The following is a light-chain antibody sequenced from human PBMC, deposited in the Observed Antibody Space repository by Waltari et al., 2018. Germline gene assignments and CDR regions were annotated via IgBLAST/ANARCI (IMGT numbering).Light chain of an antibody. J-gene: IGKJ3*01. CDR2: WAS. CDR1: QSVFYTSNNNNY. V-gene: IGKV4-1*01. CDR3: QQFFLTPFT. Sequence: RATINCKSSQSVFYTSNNNNYLAWYQQKPGQPPKLLIYWASTRESGVPDRFSGSGSGTDFTLTISNLQPEDVAVYYCQQFFLTPFTFGPGTKVNIK.